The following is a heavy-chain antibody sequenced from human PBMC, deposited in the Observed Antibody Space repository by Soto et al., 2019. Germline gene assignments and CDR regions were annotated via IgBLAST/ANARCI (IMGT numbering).Heavy chain of an antibody. V-gene: IGHV3-23*01. CDR2: ISGSGIIT. J-gene: IGHJ6*02. CDR1: GFTFSSYG. CDR3: AKDSSKEIVNYGMDV. Sequence: GGSLRLSCAASGFTFSSYGMHWVRQAPGKGLEWVSGISGSGIITNYAESVKGRFTISRDNSKNTVYLQMNSLRAEDTAVYYCAKDSSKEIVNYGMDVWGQGTTVTVSS. D-gene: IGHD2-15*01.